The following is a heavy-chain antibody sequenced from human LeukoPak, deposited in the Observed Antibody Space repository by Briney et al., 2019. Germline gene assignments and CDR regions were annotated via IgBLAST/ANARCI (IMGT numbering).Heavy chain of an antibody. Sequence: ASVKVSCKASGYTFTSYGISWVRQAPGQGLEWMGWISAYNGNTNYAQKLQGRVTTTTDTSTSTAYMELRSLRSDDTAVYYCTRGIQLWFHYYYYGMDVWGQGTTVTVSS. J-gene: IGHJ6*02. V-gene: IGHV1-18*01. CDR2: ISAYNGNT. D-gene: IGHD5-18*01. CDR3: TRGIQLWFHYYYYGMDV. CDR1: GYTFTSYG.